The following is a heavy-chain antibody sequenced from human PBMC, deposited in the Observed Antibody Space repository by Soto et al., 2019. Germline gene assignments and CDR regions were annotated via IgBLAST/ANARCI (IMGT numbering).Heavy chain of an antibody. Sequence: QVQLVQSGAEVKKPGASVKVSCKASGYTFSNYGISWVRQAPGQGLEWMGWISAYNGNTKYAQKLQGRVTMTTDTSTSTVYMVLRSLRSDDTAVYYCARDTPPVDYWVQGTLVTVSS. J-gene: IGHJ4*02. CDR1: GYTFSNYG. CDR3: ARDTPPVDY. CDR2: ISAYNGNT. V-gene: IGHV1-18*01.